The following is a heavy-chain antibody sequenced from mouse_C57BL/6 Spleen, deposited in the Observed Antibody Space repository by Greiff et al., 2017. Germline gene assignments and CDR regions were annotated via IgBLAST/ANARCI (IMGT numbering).Heavy chain of an antibody. CDR2: INPSNGGT. D-gene: IGHD1-1*01. CDR3: ARSYYYGSSYGRVLDY. J-gene: IGHJ2*01. CDR1: GYTFTSYW. V-gene: IGHV1-53*01. Sequence: QVQLQQSGTELVKPGASVKLSCKASGYTFTSYWMHWVKQRPGQGLEWIGNINPSNGGTNYNEKFKSKATLTVDKSSSTAYMQLSSLTSEDSAVYYCARSYYYGSSYGRVLDYWGQGTTLTVSS.